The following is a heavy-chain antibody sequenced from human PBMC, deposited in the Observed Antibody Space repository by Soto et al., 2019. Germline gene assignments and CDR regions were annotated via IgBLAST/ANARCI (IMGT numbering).Heavy chain of an antibody. D-gene: IGHD3-16*02. CDR3: ARDHLADYVWGSYRSRDAFDI. CDR2: IWYDGSNK. Sequence: GGSLRLSCAASGFTFSSYGMHWVRQAPGKGLEWVAVIWYDGSNKYYADSVKGRFTISRDNSKNTLYLQMNSLRAEDTAVYYCARDHLADYVWGSYRSRDAFDIWGQGTMVTVSS. CDR1: GFTFSSYG. J-gene: IGHJ3*02. V-gene: IGHV3-33*01.